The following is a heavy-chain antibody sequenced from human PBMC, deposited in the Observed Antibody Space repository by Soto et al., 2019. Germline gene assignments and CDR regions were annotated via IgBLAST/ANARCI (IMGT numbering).Heavy chain of an antibody. D-gene: IGHD3-3*01. CDR1: GYTFTGYY. J-gene: IGHJ6*02. Sequence: ASVKVSCKASGYTFTGYYMHWVRQAPGQGLEWMGWINPNSGGTNYAQKFQGWVTMTRDTSISTAYMELSRLRSDDTAVYYCARGGQYYDFWSCCMDVWGQGXTVTVS. CDR3: ARGGQYYDFWSCCMDV. V-gene: IGHV1-2*04. CDR2: INPNSGGT.